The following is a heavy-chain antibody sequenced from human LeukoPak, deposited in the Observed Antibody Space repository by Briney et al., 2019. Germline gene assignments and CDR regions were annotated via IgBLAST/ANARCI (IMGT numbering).Heavy chain of an antibody. CDR2: IKTDGTDK. V-gene: IGHV3-7*01. D-gene: IGHD1-26*01. CDR3: ARDSYSDGPFNWSDP. CDR1: GFTFRDYW. J-gene: IGHJ5*02. Sequence: GGSLRLSCAASGFTFRDYWMSWVRQTPGKGLEWVANIKTDGTDKYYVDSVKGRFSISRDNAKNSLYLQMNSLRAEDTAVYFCARDSYSDGPFNWSDPWGQGTLVAVSS.